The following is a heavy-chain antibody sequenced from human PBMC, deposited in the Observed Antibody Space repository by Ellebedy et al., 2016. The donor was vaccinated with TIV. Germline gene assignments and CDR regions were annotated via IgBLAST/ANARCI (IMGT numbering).Heavy chain of an antibody. CDR3: ARKYSGRYYVDY. J-gene: IGHJ4*02. CDR1: GFTFDDYA. Sequence: SLKISXAASGFTFDDYAMHWVRQAPGKGLEWVSGISWNSGSIGYADSVKGRFTISRDISKNTLYLQMNSLRAEDTAVYYCARKYSGRYYVDYWGQGTLVIISS. D-gene: IGHD1-26*01. CDR2: ISWNSGSI. V-gene: IGHV3-9*01.